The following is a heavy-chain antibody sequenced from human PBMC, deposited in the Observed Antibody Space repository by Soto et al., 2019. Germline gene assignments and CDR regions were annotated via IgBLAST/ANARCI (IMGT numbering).Heavy chain of an antibody. CDR2: IIPIFGTA. Sequence: SVKVSCKASGGTFSSYAISWVRQAPGQGLEWMGGIIPIFGTANYAQKFQGRVTITADESTSTAYMELSSLRSEDTAVYYCASIGVEMATIQNYYYYGMDVWGQGTTVTVSS. CDR3: ASIGVEMATIQNYYYYGMDV. D-gene: IGHD2-21*01. V-gene: IGHV1-69*13. J-gene: IGHJ6*02. CDR1: GGTFSSYA.